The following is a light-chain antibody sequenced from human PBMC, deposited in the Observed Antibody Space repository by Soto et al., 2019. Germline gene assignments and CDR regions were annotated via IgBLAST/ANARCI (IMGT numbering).Light chain of an antibody. J-gene: IGKJ2*01. CDR1: QGISSW. CDR3: LQSDSFPHT. Sequence: DIQMTQSPSSVSASVGDRVTLTCRASQGISSWLAWYQQKPGKAPKLLIHAASSLQSGVPSRFSGSGSGTHFTLTISSLQPEDSATYYCLQSDSFPHTFGQGTKLEIK. V-gene: IGKV1-12*01. CDR2: AAS.